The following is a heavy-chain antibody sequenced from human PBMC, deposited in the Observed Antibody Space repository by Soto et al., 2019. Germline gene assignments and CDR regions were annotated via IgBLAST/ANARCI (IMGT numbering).Heavy chain of an antibody. Sequence: EVQLVESGGGLVKPGGSLRLSCAASGFTFSSYSMNWVRQAPGKGLEWVSSISSSSSYIYYADSVKGRFTISRDNAKNTLYLHMNSLGAKDTAVYYCARDFSCATPSSVTTNFDYWGQGTLGTVAS. V-gene: IGHV3-21*01. CDR3: ARDFSCATPSSVTTNFDY. CDR1: GFTFSSYS. CDR2: ISSSSSYI. D-gene: IGHD4-17*01. J-gene: IGHJ4*02.